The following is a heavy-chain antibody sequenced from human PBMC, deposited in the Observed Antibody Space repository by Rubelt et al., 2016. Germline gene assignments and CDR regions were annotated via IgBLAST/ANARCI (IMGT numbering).Heavy chain of an antibody. Sequence: QVQLVQSGAEVKKPGASVKVSCKASGYTFTSYAMHWVRQAPGQRLEWMGWINAGNGNTKYSQKFQGRVTSTRDTSASTAYMEPSSLRSEDTAVYYCARYYYDSSGYVYFDYWGQGTLVTVSS. D-gene: IGHD3-22*01. V-gene: IGHV1-3*01. CDR3: ARYYYDSSGYVYFDY. CDR2: INAGNGNT. CDR1: GYTFTSYA. J-gene: IGHJ4*02.